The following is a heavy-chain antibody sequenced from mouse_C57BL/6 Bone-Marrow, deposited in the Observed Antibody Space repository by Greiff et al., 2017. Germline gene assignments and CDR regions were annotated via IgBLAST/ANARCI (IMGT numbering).Heavy chain of an antibody. J-gene: IGHJ2*01. D-gene: IGHD1-1*01. CDR3: ARNRIPITTVVHYFDY. Sequence: VQLQQSGAELMKPGASVKLSCKATGYTFTGYWIEWVKQRPGHGLEWIGEILPGSGSTNYNEKFKGKATFTADTSSNTAYMQLSSLTTEDSAIYYCARNRIPITTVVHYFDYWGQGTTLTVSS. CDR1: GYTFTGYW. CDR2: ILPGSGST. V-gene: IGHV1-9*01.